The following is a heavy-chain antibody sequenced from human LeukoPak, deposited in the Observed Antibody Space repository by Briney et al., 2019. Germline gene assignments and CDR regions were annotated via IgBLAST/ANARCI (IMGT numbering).Heavy chain of an antibody. CDR1: GFTFSNAW. V-gene: IGHV3-15*01. J-gene: IGHJ4*02. Sequence: GGSLRLSCAASGFTFSNAWMSWVRQAPGKGLEWVGRIKSKTDGGTTDYAAPVKGRFTISRDDSKNTLYLQMNSLKTEDTAVYYCTTEQYCSSTGCFDYWGQGTLVTVSS. CDR2: IKSKTDGGTT. CDR3: TTEQYCSSTGCFDY. D-gene: IGHD2-2*01.